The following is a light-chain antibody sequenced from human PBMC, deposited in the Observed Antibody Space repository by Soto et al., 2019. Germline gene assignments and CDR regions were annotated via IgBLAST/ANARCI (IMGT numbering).Light chain of an antibody. J-gene: IGKJ4*01. Sequence: EIVLTQSPCTLSLSPGERATLSCRASQSVSSSYLAWYQQKPGQAPRLLIYDASNRATGVPARFSGSGSGTDFTLTISSLEPEDFAVYYCQQRSNWPLTFGGGTKVDI. CDR2: DAS. V-gene: IGKV3D-20*02. CDR3: QQRSNWPLT. CDR1: QSVSSSY.